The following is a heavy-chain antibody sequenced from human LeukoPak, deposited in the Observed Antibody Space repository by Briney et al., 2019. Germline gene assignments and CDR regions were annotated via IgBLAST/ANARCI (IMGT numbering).Heavy chain of an antibody. CDR2: INTNTGNP. CDR3: ARDFLDSWFDP. D-gene: IGHD2/OR15-2a*01. J-gene: IGHJ5*02. CDR1: GYTFTSYA. Sequence: ASVTVSCTASGYTFTSYAMNWVRQAPGQGLEWMGWINTNTGNPTYAQGFTGRFVFSLDTSVSTAYLQISSLKAEDTAVYYCARDFLDSWFDPWGQGTLVTVSS. V-gene: IGHV7-4-1*02.